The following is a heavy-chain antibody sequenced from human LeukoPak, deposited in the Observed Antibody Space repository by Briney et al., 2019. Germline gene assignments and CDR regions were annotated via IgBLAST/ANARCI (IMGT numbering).Heavy chain of an antibody. Sequence: ASVKVSCKVSGDTLTELSIHWVRQALGKGLECMGEFYPEDGETIYAQKFQGRDTMTEDTSTDTAYMELSSMRSEDTAVYYCATIVTQLVLTFDYWGQGTLVTVSS. CDR3: ATIVTQLVLTFDY. V-gene: IGHV1-24*01. CDR1: GDTLTELS. CDR2: FYPEDGET. J-gene: IGHJ4*02. D-gene: IGHD6-6*01.